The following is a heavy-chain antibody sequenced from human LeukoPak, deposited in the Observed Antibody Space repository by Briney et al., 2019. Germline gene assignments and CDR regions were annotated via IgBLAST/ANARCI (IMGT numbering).Heavy chain of an antibody. V-gene: IGHV1-18*01. CDR2: IIAYNGNT. D-gene: IGHD6-13*01. J-gene: IGHJ2*01. CDR1: GYTFTNYG. CDR3: ARVAGWYSSSSEYWYLDL. Sequence: ASVKVSCKASGYTFTNYGISWVRQAPGQGLEWMGYIIAYNGNTNYAQKFQGRVTMTRDTSISTAYMELSRLRSDDTAVYYCARVAGWYSSSSEYWYLDLWGRGTVVTVSS.